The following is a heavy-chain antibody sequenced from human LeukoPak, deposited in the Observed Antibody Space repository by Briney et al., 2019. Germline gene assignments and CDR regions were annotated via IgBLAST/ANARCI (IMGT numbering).Heavy chain of an antibody. J-gene: IGHJ4*02. CDR1: GFTFSSYW. CDR3: ARHLSGVTGYTYGRGIDY. V-gene: IGHV3-74*01. Sequence: GGSLRLSCAASGFTFSSYWMHWVRQAPGKGLVWVSRINGDGSSTSYADSVEGRFTISRDNAKNTLYLQLNSLRAEDTAVYYCARHLSGVTGYTYGRGIDYWGQGTLVTVSS. CDR2: INGDGSST. D-gene: IGHD5-18*01.